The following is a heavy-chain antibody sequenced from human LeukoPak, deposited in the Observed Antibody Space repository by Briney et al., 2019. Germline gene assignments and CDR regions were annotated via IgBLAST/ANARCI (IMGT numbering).Heavy chain of an antibody. D-gene: IGHD1-26*01. CDR2: INPNSGGT. V-gene: IGHV1-2*02. J-gene: IGHJ4*02. Sequence: GASVKVSCKASGYTFTGYYMHWVRQAPGQGLEWMGWINPNSGGTNYAQKLQGRVTMTTDTSTSTAYMELRSLRSDDTAVYYCARAGGFSGSYLADFDYWGQGTLVTVSS. CDR1: GYTFTGYY. CDR3: ARAGGFSGSYLADFDY.